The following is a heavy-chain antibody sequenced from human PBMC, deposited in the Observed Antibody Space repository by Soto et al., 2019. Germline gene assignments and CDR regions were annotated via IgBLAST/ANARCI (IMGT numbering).Heavy chain of an antibody. J-gene: IGHJ4*02. Sequence: GASVKVSCKASGGTFSSYTISWVRQAPGQGLEWMGRIIPILGIANYAQKFQGRVTITADKSTSTAYMELSSLRSEDTAVYYCARDGKYYDSSGYWSPIDYWGQGTLVTVSS. V-gene: IGHV1-69*04. CDR1: GGTFSSYT. D-gene: IGHD3-22*01. CDR3: ARDGKYYDSSGYWSPIDY. CDR2: IIPILGIA.